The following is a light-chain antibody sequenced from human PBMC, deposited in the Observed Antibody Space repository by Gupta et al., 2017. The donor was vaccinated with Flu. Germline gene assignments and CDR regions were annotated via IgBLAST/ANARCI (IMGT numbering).Light chain of an antibody. CDR2: ENI. J-gene: IGLJ1*01. V-gene: IGLV1-40*01. CDR3: QSYDRSLSTYV. CDR1: RSNIGAGND. Sequence: QYVLTQTPSVSGAPGQRVTISCTGSRSNIGAGNDIHWYQHLPGTAPKLLIYENINRPSGVPDRFSGSKSGTSASLAITGLQAEDEADYYCQSYDRSLSTYVFGTGTKVTVL.